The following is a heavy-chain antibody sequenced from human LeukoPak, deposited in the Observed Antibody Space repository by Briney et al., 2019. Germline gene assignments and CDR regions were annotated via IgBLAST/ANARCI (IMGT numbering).Heavy chain of an antibody. V-gene: IGHV3-15*01. CDR2: IKRKTEGGTT. CDR3: TTGWFDP. CDR1: GFTFTNAC. J-gene: IGHJ5*02. Sequence: PGGSLRLSCAASGFTFTNACISCVRQAPGKGLEWVCRIKRKTEGGTTDYAAPVKGRFTISRDDSENTLYLQMNSLKIEDTAVYYCTTGWFDPWSKGTLVTVSS.